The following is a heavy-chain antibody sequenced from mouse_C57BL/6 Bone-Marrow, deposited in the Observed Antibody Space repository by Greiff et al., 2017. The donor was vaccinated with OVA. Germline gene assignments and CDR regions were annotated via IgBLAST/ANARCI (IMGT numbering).Heavy chain of an antibody. CDR1: GFSFNTYA. CDR2: IRSKSNNYAT. J-gene: IGHJ2*01. V-gene: IGHV10-1*01. Sequence: GGGLVQPKGSLKLSCAASGFSFNTYAMNWVRQAPGKGLEWVARIRSKSNNYATYYADSVKDRFTISRDDSESMLYLQMNNLKTEDTAMYYCVRHGGYYGSLFDYWGQGTTLTVSS. CDR3: VRHGGYYGSLFDY. D-gene: IGHD1-1*01.